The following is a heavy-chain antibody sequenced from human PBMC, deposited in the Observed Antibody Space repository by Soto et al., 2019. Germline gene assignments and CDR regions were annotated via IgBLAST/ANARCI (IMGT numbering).Heavy chain of an antibody. CDR1: GFSLSTSGVG. Sequence: QITLKESGPTLVKPTQTLTLTCTFSGFSLSTSGVGVGWIRQPPGKALEWLALIYWNDDKRYSPSLKSRLTNDKDTSKSRVVLTMTSIDPGDTATYYCADMNDVDDDDYGMDVWGQGTTVTVSS. CDR3: ADMNDVDDDDYGMDV. J-gene: IGHJ6*02. V-gene: IGHV2-5*01. CDR2: IYWNDDK. D-gene: IGHD1-1*01.